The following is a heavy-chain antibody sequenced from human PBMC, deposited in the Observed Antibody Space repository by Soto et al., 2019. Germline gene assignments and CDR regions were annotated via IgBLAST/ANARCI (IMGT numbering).Heavy chain of an antibody. J-gene: IGHJ4*02. D-gene: IGHD4-17*01. Sequence: ASVKVSCKASGYTFTDHYLHWVRQAPGQGLEWMGWINFNSGDTNFAQKFQGRITMTRDTPITTAYMEVNRLTSDDTAVYYCARDITVSTMGFDYWGQGTLVTVSS. CDR3: ARDITVSTMGFDY. V-gene: IGHV1-2*02. CDR2: INFNSGDT. CDR1: GYTFTDHY.